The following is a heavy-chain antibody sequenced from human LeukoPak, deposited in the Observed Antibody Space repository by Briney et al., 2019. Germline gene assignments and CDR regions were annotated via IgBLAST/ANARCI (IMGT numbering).Heavy chain of an antibody. CDR1: GFTFTIYW. CDR2: IKPDGSET. D-gene: IGHD6-25*01. Sequence: GGSLRLSCAATGFTFTIYWMIWVRQAPGKGLEWVANIKPDGSETSYVDSVKGRFTISRDNAKNSLSLQMNSLRAEDTALYYCARGSSGSFDYWGQGTLVTVSS. J-gene: IGHJ4*02. CDR3: ARGSSGSFDY. V-gene: IGHV3-7*04.